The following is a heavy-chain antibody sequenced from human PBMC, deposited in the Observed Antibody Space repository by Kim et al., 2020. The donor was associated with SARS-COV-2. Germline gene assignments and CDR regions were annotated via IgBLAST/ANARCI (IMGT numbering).Heavy chain of an antibody. V-gene: IGHV3-7*01. CDR1: GFTFSSYW. CDR2: IKQDGSEK. CDR3: ARFGHYDFWSGYYGFDY. D-gene: IGHD3-3*01. J-gene: IGHJ4*02. Sequence: GGSLRLSCAASGFTFSSYWMSWVRQAPGKGLEWVANIKQDGSEKYYVDSVKGRFTISRDNAKNSLYLQMNSLRAEDTAVYYCARFGHYDFWSGYYGFDYWGQGTLVTVSS.